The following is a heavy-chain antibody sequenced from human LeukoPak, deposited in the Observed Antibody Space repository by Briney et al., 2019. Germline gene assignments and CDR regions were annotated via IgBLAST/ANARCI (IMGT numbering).Heavy chain of an antibody. Sequence: SETLSLTCAVYGGSFSGHYWRWIRQPPGKGLEWIGEISHSGSTNYNPSLKSRVTISVDMSTNQFSLKLTSVTAADTAVYYCATRTYYYDNPALSHDYWGQGTPVTVSS. CDR2: ISHSGST. D-gene: IGHD3-22*01. V-gene: IGHV4-34*01. CDR3: ATRTYYYDNPALSHDY. J-gene: IGHJ4*02. CDR1: GGSFSGHY.